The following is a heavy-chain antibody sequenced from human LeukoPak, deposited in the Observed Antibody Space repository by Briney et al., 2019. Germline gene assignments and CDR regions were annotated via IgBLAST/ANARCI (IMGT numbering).Heavy chain of an antibody. Sequence: GGSLRLSCAASGFTFSSYTMSWVRQAPGKGLEWVSTITTSDGNTYYADSVKGRFTVSRDNPKNTLFLQMNSLRAEDTAVYYCAKDGGLWVSAHWGDSWGRGTLVTVSS. CDR3: AKDGGLWVSAHWGDS. D-gene: IGHD7-27*01. J-gene: IGHJ4*02. CDR1: GFTFSSYT. CDR2: ITTSDGNT. V-gene: IGHV3-23*01.